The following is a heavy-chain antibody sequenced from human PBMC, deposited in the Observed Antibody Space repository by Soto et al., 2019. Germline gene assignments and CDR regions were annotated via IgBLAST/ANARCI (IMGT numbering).Heavy chain of an antibody. CDR3: ARDNMLGILYGGMDV. Sequence: PSETLSLTCTVSGGSISSGDYYWSWIRQPPGKGLEWIGYIYYSGSTYYNPSLKSRVTISVDTSKNQFSLKLSSVTAADTAVYYCARDNMLGILYGGMDVWGQGTTVTVSS. CDR2: IYYSGST. CDR1: GGSISSGDYY. V-gene: IGHV4-30-4*01. D-gene: IGHD3-3*01. J-gene: IGHJ6*02.